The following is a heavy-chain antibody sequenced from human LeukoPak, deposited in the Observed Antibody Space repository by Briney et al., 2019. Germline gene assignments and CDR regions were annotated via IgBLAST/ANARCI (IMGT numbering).Heavy chain of an antibody. J-gene: IGHJ4*02. CDR3: ARDVVWGRYFDY. CDR2: IYYSGST. CDR1: GGSISSYY. V-gene: IGHV4-59*12. D-gene: IGHD2-8*01. Sequence: PSETLSLTCTVSGGSISSYYWSWTRQPPGKGLEWIGYIYYSGSTYYNPSLKSRVTISVDTSKNQFSLQLNSVTPEDTAVYYCARDVVWGRYFDYWGQGTLVTVSS.